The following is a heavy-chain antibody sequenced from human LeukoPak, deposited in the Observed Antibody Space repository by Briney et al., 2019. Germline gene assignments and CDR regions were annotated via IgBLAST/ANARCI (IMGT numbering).Heavy chain of an antibody. CDR3: AKGLESSIWYTLIDY. CDR1: GFTFTFTNYW. J-gene: IGHJ4*02. D-gene: IGHD6-13*01. V-gene: IGHV3-74*01. Sequence: PGGPLRLSCAASGFTFTFTNYWMHWVRQAPGKGLVWVSRINSDGSSTIYADSVKGRFTISRDNAKNTLYLQMSSLRAEDTAVYYCAKGLESSIWYTLIDYWGQGTLVTVSP. CDR2: INSDGSST.